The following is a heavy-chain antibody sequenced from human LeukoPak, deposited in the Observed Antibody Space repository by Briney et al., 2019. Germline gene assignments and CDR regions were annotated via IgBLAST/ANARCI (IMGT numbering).Heavy chain of an antibody. J-gene: IGHJ4*02. D-gene: IGHD5-18*01. Sequence: GASVKVSCKASAYTFTSYGISWVRQAPGQGLEWMGWISAYNGNTNYAQKLQGRVTMTTDTSTSTAYMELRSLRSDDTAVYYCARDLVDTAMVLGNEPFDYWGQGTLVTVSS. CDR1: AYTFTSYG. CDR3: ARDLVDTAMVLGNEPFDY. V-gene: IGHV1-18*01. CDR2: ISAYNGNT.